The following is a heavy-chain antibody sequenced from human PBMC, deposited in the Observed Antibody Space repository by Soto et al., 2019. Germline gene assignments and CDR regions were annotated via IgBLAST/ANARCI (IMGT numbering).Heavy chain of an antibody. CDR1: GGTFSSYT. D-gene: IGHD3-3*01. V-gene: IGHV1-69*08. Sequence: QVQLVQSGAEVKKPGSSVKVSCKASGGTFSSYTISWVRQAPGQGLEWMGRIIPILGIANYAQKFQGRVTITADKTTSTADMELSSLRSEDTAVYYCARDDFWSGYSFDYWGQGTLVTVSS. J-gene: IGHJ4*02. CDR3: ARDDFWSGYSFDY. CDR2: IIPILGIA.